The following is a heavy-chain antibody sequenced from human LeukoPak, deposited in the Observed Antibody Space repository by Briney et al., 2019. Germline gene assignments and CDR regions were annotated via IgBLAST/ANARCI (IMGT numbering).Heavy chain of an antibody. CDR1: GFTFSSYE. J-gene: IGHJ5*02. D-gene: IGHD2-2*01. CDR3: ARGRGYCSSTSCYSSSWFDP. CDR2: ISSSGSTI. V-gene: IGHV3-48*03. Sequence: GGSLRLSCAASGFTFSSYEMSWVRQAPGKGLEWVSYISSSGSTIYYADSVKGRFTISRDNAKNSLYLQMNSLRAEDTAVYYCARGRGYCSSTSCYSSSWFDPWGQGTLVTVSS.